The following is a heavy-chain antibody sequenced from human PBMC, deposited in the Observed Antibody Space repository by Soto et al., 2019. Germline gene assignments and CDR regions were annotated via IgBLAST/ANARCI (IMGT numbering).Heavy chain of an antibody. J-gene: IGHJ6*02. CDR3: ARATYYDSSGYSLTPSGMDV. CDR2: IIPIFGTA. Sequence: ASVKVSCKGSGGTFSSYAISWVRQAPGQGLEWMGGIIPIFGTANYAQKFQGRVTITADESTSTAYMELSSLRSEDTAVYYCARATYYDSSGYSLTPSGMDVWGQGTTVTVSS. V-gene: IGHV1-69*13. CDR1: GGTFSSYA. D-gene: IGHD3-22*01.